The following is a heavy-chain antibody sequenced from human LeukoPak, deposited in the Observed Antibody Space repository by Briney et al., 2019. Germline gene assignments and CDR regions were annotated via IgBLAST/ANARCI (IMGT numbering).Heavy chain of an antibody. CDR2: ISSSSSYI. D-gene: IGHD1-1*01. Sequence: GGSLRLSCAASGFTFSSYSMNWVRQAPGKGLEWVSSISSSSSYIYYADSVKGRFTISRDNAKNSPYLQMNSLRAEDTAVYYCARGWSGTGTGFGYWGQGTLVTVSS. V-gene: IGHV3-21*01. CDR3: ARGWSGTGTGFGY. CDR1: GFTFSSYS. J-gene: IGHJ4*02.